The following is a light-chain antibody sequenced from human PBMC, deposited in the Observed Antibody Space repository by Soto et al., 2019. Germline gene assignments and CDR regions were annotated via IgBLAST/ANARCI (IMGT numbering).Light chain of an antibody. CDR1: SSNIGNNY. CDR3: GTWGSSLSAEV. V-gene: IGLV1-51*01. CDR2: DNN. Sequence: QSVLTQPPSVSAAPGQKVTISCSGSSSNIGNNYVSWYQQLPGTAPKLLIYDNNKRPSGIPDRFSGSKSGTSATLGITGLQTEDEADYYCGTWGSSLSAEVFGGGTKLTVL. J-gene: IGLJ2*01.